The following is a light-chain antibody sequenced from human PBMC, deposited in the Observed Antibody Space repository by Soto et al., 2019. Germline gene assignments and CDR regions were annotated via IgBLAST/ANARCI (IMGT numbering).Light chain of an antibody. CDR3: QQYGSSGT. CDR1: QSLSSN. V-gene: IGKV3-15*01. CDR2: GTS. Sequence: EIVLTQSPATLSVSPGERATLSCGASQSLSSNLAWYQQKPGQAPRLLIYGTSTRATGIPARFSGSGSGTDFTLTISRLETEDFAVYYCQQYGSSGTFGQGTKVDIK. J-gene: IGKJ1*01.